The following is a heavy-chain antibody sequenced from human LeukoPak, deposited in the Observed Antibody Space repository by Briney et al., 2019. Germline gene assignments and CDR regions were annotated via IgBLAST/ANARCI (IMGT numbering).Heavy chain of an antibody. V-gene: IGHV4-59*08. D-gene: IGHD3-3*01. J-gene: IGHJ6*02. Sequence: SETLSLTRTVAGGSISSYYWRWIRQPPGKGLEWIGYIYYSGSTNYNPSLKSRVTISVDTSKNHFSLKLSSVTAADTAVYYCASFGDFWHCVMDVWGQGTTVTVSS. CDR2: IYYSGST. CDR3: ASFGDFWHCVMDV. CDR1: GGSISSYY.